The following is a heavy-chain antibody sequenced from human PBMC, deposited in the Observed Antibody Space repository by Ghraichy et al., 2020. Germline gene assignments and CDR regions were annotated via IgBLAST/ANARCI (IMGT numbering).Heavy chain of an antibody. D-gene: IGHD3-22*01. CDR3: AKERDTSGYYSFRGDYYGMEV. CDR2: PSYDGSNK. V-gene: IGHV3-30*15. Sequence: NGKERVAVPSYDGSNKYYADSVKGRFTISRDNSTNTLYLQMSSLRAEDTAVYYCAKERDTSGYYSFRGDYYGMEVWGQGT. J-gene: IGHJ6*02.